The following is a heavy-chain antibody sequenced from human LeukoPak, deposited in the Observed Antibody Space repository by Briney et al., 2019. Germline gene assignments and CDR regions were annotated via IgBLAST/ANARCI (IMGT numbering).Heavy chain of an antibody. CDR2: INPNSGGT. CDR1: GYTITRYY. J-gene: IGHJ4*02. D-gene: IGHD6-19*01. V-gene: IGHV1-2*02. CDR3: ARGAREWLVRYFDY. Sequence: ASVKVSCKASGYTITRYYMHCVRQAPGQGLEWMGWINPNSGGTNYAQKFQGRVTMTRDTSISTAYMELSRLRSDDTAVYYCARGAREWLVRYFDYWGQGTLVTVSS.